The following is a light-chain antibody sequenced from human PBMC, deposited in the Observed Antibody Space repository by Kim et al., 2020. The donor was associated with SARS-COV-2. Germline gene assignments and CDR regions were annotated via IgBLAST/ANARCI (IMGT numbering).Light chain of an antibody. CDR1: NIGSES. Sequence: SYELTQAPSVSVAPGKTATIPCGGNNIGSESVHWYQQRPGQAPVLVMFYDNEWPSGIPERFSGSNSGNTATLTISRVEAGDEADYFCQVWDSSGDHPNWVFGGGTQLTVL. V-gene: IGLV3-21*04. CDR3: QVWDSSGDHPNWV. J-gene: IGLJ3*02. CDR2: YDN.